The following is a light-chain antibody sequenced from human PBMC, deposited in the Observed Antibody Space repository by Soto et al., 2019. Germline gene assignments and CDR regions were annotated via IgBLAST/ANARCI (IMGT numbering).Light chain of an antibody. V-gene: IGKV1-9*01. J-gene: IGKJ3*01. Sequence: DIQLTQSPSFLSASVVDRVTITCRASQGISSYLAWYQQKPGKAPKLLIYAASTLQSGVPSRFSGSGSGTEFTPSISSLQPEAFATYYCQQLNSYPLTFGPGTKVDIK. CDR1: QGISSY. CDR3: QQLNSYPLT. CDR2: AAS.